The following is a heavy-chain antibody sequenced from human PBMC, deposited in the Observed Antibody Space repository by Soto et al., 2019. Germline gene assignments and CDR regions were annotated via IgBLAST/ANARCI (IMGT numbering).Heavy chain of an antibody. D-gene: IGHD6-6*01. Sequence: GGSLRLSCVASGFTVGACAMTWVRQAPGKGLEWVASINAGGTGTYYADSVKDRFSISRDNSKNTVYLQMRSLRGEDTAAYYCATAPFDMAARPPPIDYSGEGTLVTVSS. CDR3: ATAPFDMAARPPPIDY. V-gene: IGHV3-23*01. CDR1: GFTVGACA. J-gene: IGHJ4*02. CDR2: INAGGTGT.